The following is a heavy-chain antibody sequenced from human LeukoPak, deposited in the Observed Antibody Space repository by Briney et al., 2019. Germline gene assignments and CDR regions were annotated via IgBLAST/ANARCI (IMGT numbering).Heavy chain of an antibody. J-gene: IGHJ4*02. Sequence: GGSLRLSCAASGFTFSSYAMSWVRQAPGKGLEWVSVISGSGGSTHYADSVKGRFTISRDNSKNTLYLQMNSLRAEDTAVYYCARTGIAVAGPFDYWGQGTRVTVSS. CDR1: GFTFSSYA. CDR3: ARTGIAVAGPFDY. CDR2: ISGSGGST. D-gene: IGHD6-19*01. V-gene: IGHV3-23*01.